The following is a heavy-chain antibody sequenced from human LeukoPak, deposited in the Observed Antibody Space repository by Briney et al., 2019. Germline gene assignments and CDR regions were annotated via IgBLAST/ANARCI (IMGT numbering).Heavy chain of an antibody. CDR2: IYFSGST. D-gene: IGHD6-13*01. CDR3: ARYSSSFNWFDP. V-gene: IGHV4-39*07. CDR1: GGSIYSGSYY. Sequence: SETLSLTCTVSGGSIYSGSYYWGYNRQPPGQGLVWIGSIYFSGSTYYNPSLKSRVTISVDTSKTQFSLKLSTVTAADTAVFYCARYSSSFNWFDPWGQGTLVTVSS. J-gene: IGHJ5*02.